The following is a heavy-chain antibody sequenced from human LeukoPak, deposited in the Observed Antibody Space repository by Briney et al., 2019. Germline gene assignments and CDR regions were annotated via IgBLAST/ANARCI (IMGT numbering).Heavy chain of an antibody. J-gene: IGHJ4*02. CDR2: ITSRGEST. CDR3: ARDRPNYYGSDGHYYRRDGDY. Sequence: GGSLRLTCAASGFTFSIYAMSWVRQAPGKGLQWVSSITSRGESTWYVDSVKGRFTITRDNSENTLYLQMHSLRAEDTAVYYCARDRPNYYGSDGHYYRRDGDYWGRGTLVSVSS. CDR1: GFTFSIYA. D-gene: IGHD3-22*01. V-gene: IGHV3-23*01.